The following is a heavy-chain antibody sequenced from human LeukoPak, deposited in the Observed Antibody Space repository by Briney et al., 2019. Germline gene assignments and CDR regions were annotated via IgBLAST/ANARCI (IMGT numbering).Heavy chain of an antibody. J-gene: IGHJ5*02. V-gene: IGHV3-74*01. D-gene: IGHD1-26*01. CDR1: GFTFSNYW. CDR3: ARSSGSYNWFDP. Sequence: GGSLRLSCAASGFTFSNYWMHWVRQAPGKGLVWVSRINSDGSSTSYADSVKGRSTISRDNAKNTLYLQMNSLRAEDTAVYYCARSSGSYNWFDPWGQGTLVTVSS. CDR2: INSDGSST.